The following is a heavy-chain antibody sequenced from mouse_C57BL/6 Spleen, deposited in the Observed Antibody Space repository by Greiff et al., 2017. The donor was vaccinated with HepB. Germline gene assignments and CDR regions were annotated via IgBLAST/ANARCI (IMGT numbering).Heavy chain of an antibody. Sequence: EVQVVESGGGLVKPGGSLKLSCAASGFTFSDYGMHWVRQAPEKGLEWVAYISSGSSTIYYADTVKGRVTISRDNAKNTLYLQMTSLTSEDTAMYYCARSSSYPHYYAMDYWGQGTSVTVSS. CDR2: ISSGSSTI. D-gene: IGHD1-1*01. CDR1: GFTFSDYG. CDR3: ARSSSYPHYYAMDY. V-gene: IGHV5-17*01. J-gene: IGHJ4*01.